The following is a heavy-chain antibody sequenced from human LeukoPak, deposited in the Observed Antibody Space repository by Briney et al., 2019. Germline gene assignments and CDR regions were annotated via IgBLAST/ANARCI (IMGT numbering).Heavy chain of an antibody. V-gene: IGHV3-53*05. J-gene: IGHJ5*02. Sequence: GGSLRLSCVASGFAVGSNYMSWVRQAPGKGLEWVSLIYSGGAIRYADSVKGRFTISRDNSKNTLYLQMNSLRAEDTAVYYCARACSSTSCQTGPFDPWGQGTLVTVSS. CDR2: IYSGGAI. CDR3: ARACSSTSCQTGPFDP. CDR1: GFAVGSNY. D-gene: IGHD2-2*01.